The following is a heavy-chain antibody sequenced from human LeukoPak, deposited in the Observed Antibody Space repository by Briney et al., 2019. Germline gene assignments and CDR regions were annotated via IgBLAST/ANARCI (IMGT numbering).Heavy chain of an antibody. CDR3: ANGRPAGPWDCFDY. CDR1: GFTFSSYG. Sequence: PGGSLRLSCAASGFTFSSYGMHWVRQAPGKGLEWVAVISYDGSNKYYADSVKGRFTISRDNSKNTLYLQMNSLRAEDTAVYYCANGRPAGPWDCFDYWGQGTLVTVSS. CDR2: ISYDGSNK. D-gene: IGHD6-25*01. V-gene: IGHV3-30*18. J-gene: IGHJ4*02.